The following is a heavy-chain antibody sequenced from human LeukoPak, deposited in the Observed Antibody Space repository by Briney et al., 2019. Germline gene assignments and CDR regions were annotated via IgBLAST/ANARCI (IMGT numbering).Heavy chain of an antibody. CDR1: GGSFSGYY. D-gene: IGHD3-22*01. CDR2: INHSGST. CDR3: ARGRVSRWYYYDSSGYYYFDY. J-gene: IGHJ4*02. V-gene: IGHV4-34*01. Sequence: PSETLSLTCAVYGGSFSGYYWSWIRQPPGKGLEWIGEINHSGSTNYNPSLKSRVTISVDTSKNQFSLKLSSVTAADTAVYYCARGRVSRWYYYDSSGYYYFDYWGQGTLVTVSS.